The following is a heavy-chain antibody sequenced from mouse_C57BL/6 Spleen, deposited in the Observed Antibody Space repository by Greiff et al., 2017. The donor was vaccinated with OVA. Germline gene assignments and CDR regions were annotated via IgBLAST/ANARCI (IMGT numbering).Heavy chain of an antibody. CDR3: ARTGTGYYFDY. V-gene: IGHV5-4*03. D-gene: IGHD4-1*01. J-gene: IGHJ2*01. Sequence: EVKLMESGGGLVKPGGSLKLSCAASGFTFSSYAMSWVRQTPEKRLEWVATISDGGSYTYYPDNVKGRFTISRDNAKNNLYLQMSHLKSEDTAMYYGARTGTGYYFDYWGQGTTLTVSS. CDR2: ISDGGSYT. CDR1: GFTFSSYA.